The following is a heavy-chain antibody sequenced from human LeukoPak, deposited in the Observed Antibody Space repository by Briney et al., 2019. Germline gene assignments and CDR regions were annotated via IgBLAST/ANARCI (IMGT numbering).Heavy chain of an antibody. D-gene: IGHD5-18*01. CDR1: GFTFSSYG. CDR3: ASENRRGYSYGSPTDAFDI. J-gene: IGHJ3*02. Sequence: GGSLRLSCAASGFTFSSYGVSWVRQAPGKGLEWVSGISGSGHRTYYADSVKGRFTISRDNAKKSLSLQMNSLRAEDTAVYYCASENRRGYSYGSPTDAFDIWGQGTVVTVSS. CDR2: ISGSGHRT. V-gene: IGHV3-23*01.